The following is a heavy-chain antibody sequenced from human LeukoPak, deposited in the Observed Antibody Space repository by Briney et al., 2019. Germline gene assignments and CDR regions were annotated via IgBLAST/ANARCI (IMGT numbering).Heavy chain of an antibody. Sequence: PSETLSLTCTVSGGSISSYYWSWIRQPRGKGLEWIGYIYYSGSTNYNPSLKSRVTISVDTSKNQFSLKLSSVTAADTAVYYCARDRGYHDSSGYYGYYYYYYGMDVWGQGTTVTVSS. V-gene: IGHV4-59*01. CDR3: ARDRGYHDSSGYYGYYYYYYGMDV. J-gene: IGHJ6*02. CDR2: IYYSGST. D-gene: IGHD3-22*01. CDR1: GGSISSYY.